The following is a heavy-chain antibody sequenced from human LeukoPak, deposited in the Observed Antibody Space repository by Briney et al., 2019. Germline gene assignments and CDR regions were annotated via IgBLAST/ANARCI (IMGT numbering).Heavy chain of an antibody. J-gene: IGHJ4*02. D-gene: IGHD3-22*01. V-gene: IGHV3-23*01. Sequence: PGGSLRLSCAASGFTFSSYAMSWVRQAPGKGLEWVSAISGSGGSTYYADSVKGRFTISRDNSKNTLYLQMNSLRAEDTAVYYCVKRQGHYYDSSGYYYEAIDYWGQGTLVTVSS. CDR2: ISGSGGST. CDR1: GFTFSSYA. CDR3: VKRQGHYYDSSGYYYEAIDY.